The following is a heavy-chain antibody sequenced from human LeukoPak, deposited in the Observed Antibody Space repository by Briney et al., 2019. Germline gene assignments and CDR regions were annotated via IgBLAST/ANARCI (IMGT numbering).Heavy chain of an antibody. J-gene: IGHJ6*03. D-gene: IGHD3-16*01. V-gene: IGHV4-59*01. CDR1: GGSISSYY. CDR3: ARETSQKGAHYMDV. CDR2: IYYSEYT. Sequence: SETLSLTCTVSGGSISSYYWSWIRQPPGKGLKWIGNIYYSEYTTYSPSLRSRVTISVDTSKNQFSLKLSSVTAADTAVYYCARETSQKGAHYMDVWGKGTTITISS.